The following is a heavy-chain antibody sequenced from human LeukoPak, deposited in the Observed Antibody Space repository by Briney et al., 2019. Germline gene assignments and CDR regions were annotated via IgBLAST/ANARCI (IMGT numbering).Heavy chain of an antibody. CDR1: GFTFSDYY. J-gene: IGHJ4*02. D-gene: IGHD3-10*01. Sequence: GGSLRLSCAASGFTFSDYYMSWVRQAPGKGPEWVSYISSSSSTIYYADSVKGRFTISRDNAKNSLYLQMNSLRAEDTAVYYCASGPSPVLWFGEFYWGQGTLVTVSS. CDR3: ASGPSPVLWFGEFY. V-gene: IGHV3-11*04. CDR2: ISSSSSTI.